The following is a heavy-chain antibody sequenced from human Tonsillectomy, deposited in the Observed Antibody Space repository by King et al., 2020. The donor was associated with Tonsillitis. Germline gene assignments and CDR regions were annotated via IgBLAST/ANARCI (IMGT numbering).Heavy chain of an antibody. CDR3: ARESQPPDDSFDI. CDR2: INHSGST. CDR1: GGSFSDYH. Sequence: VQLQQWGAGLLKPSETLSLTCAVYGGSFSDYHWSWIRQPPGKGLDWIGEINHSGSTTYTPSLKSRVTISVDTSKSQLSLKLSSVTAADTAVYYCARESQPPDDSFDIWGQGTMVTVSS. V-gene: IGHV4-34*01. D-gene: IGHD2-2*01. J-gene: IGHJ3*02.